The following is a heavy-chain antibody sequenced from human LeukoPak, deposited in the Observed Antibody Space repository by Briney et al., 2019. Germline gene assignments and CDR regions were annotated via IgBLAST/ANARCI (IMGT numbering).Heavy chain of an antibody. J-gene: IGHJ4*02. D-gene: IGHD6-19*01. Sequence: PGGSLRLSCAASGFTFSSYSMNWVRQAPGKGLEWVSSISSSSSYIYYADSVKGRFTISRDNAKNSLYLQMNSLRAEDTAVYYCAKTPGYSSGWPYFDYWGQGTLVTVSS. CDR1: GFTFSSYS. CDR3: AKTPGYSSGWPYFDY. CDR2: ISSSSSYI. V-gene: IGHV3-21*04.